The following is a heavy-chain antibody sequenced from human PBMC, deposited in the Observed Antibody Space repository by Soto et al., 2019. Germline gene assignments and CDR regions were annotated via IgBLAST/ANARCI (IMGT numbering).Heavy chain of an antibody. CDR1: GGSFSAYY. Sequence: SETLSLTCAVYGGSFSAYYWSWIRQPPGKGLEWILEINHGGRTNYNPSLKSRVTISLDTPKNQFSLKLNSVTAADTAVYYCARGYGLGSYSAXWGKGTLVTLSX. CDR2: INHGGRT. D-gene: IGHD3-10*01. CDR3: ARGYGLGSYSAX. V-gene: IGHV4-34*01. J-gene: IGHJ4*02.